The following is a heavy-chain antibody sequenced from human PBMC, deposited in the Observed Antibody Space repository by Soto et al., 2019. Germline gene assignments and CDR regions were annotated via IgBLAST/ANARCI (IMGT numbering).Heavy chain of an antibody. J-gene: IGHJ6*02. D-gene: IGHD2-15*01. V-gene: IGHV5-10-1*01. CDR2: IDPSDSYT. Sequence: GESLKISCKGSGYSFTSYWISWVRQMPGKGLEWMGRIDPSDSYTNYSPSFQGHVTISADKSIGTAYLQWSSLKASDTAMYYCARRGDGGYCSGGSCYFYYYYGMDVWGQGTTVTVSS. CDR1: GYSFTSYW. CDR3: ARRGDGGYCSGGSCYFYYYYGMDV.